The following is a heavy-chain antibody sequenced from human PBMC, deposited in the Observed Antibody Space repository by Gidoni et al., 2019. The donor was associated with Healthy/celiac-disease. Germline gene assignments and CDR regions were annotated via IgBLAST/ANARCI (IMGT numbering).Heavy chain of an antibody. Sequence: QVQLVESGGGVVQPGRSLRLSCAASGFTFSSYAMHWVRQAPGKVLEWVAVISYDGSNKYYADSVKGRFTISRDNSKNTLYLQMNSLRAEDTAVYYCARLTYYYDSSGYYPKTGNGIDDYWGQGTLVTVSS. CDR3: ARLTYYYDSSGYYPKTGNGIDDY. D-gene: IGHD3-22*01. J-gene: IGHJ4*02. V-gene: IGHV3-30-3*01. CDR1: GFTFSSYA. CDR2: ISYDGSNK.